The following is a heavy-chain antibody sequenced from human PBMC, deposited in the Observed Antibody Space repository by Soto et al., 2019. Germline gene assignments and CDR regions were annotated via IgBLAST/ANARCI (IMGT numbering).Heavy chain of an antibody. Sequence: PGGSLRLSCVASGFTFSNYGMHWVRQAPGKGLEWVAVISYDGSNKYYADSVKGRFTSSRDNSKNTLYLQMTSLRAEDTALYYCAKLDEGGLQYAYYAMDVWDQGTTVTSP. CDR1: GFTFSNYG. D-gene: IGHD2-15*01. CDR3: AKLDEGGLQYAYYAMDV. V-gene: IGHV3-30*18. CDR2: ISYDGSNK. J-gene: IGHJ6*02.